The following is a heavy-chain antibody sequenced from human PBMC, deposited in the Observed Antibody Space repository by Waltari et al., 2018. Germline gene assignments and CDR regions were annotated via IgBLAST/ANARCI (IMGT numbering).Heavy chain of an antibody. CDR3: ARRHPGSSTENFDY. Sequence: QVQLVQSGAEVKKPGASVKVSCKASGYTFTGYYMHWVRQAPGQGLEWMGRINPNRGGTNYAQKFQGRVTMTRDTSISTAYMELSRLRSDDTAVYYCARRHPGSSTENFDYWGQGTLVTVSS. CDR2: INPNRGGT. D-gene: IGHD6-6*01. CDR1: GYTFTGYY. J-gene: IGHJ4*02. V-gene: IGHV1-2*06.